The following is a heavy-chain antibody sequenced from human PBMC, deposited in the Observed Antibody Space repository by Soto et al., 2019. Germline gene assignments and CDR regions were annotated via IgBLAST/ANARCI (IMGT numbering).Heavy chain of an antibody. CDR2: IHHSEST. Sequence: SETLSLTCAISGGSISSNNWWTWVRQSPGKGLEWIGEIHHSESTNYNPSPNSRVTISVDKSKNQFSLKLTSVTAADTADYYCARTSYYDSTGYYNMDVWGQGTTVTVSS. D-gene: IGHD3-22*01. CDR3: ARTSYYDSTGYYNMDV. V-gene: IGHV4-4*02. J-gene: IGHJ6*02. CDR1: GGSISSNNW.